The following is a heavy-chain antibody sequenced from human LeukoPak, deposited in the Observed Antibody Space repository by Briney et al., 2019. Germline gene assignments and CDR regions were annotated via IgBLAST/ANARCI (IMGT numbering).Heavy chain of an antibody. CDR2: ISGSGGST. CDR3: AKAQTPDYYYDSSGSTFDY. Sequence: HPGGSLRLSCAASGFTFSSYSMNWVRQAPGKGLEWVSAISGSGGSTYYADSVKGRFTISRDNSKNTLYLQMNSLRAEDTAVYYCAKAQTPDYYYDSSGSTFDYWGQGTLVTVSS. CDR1: GFTFSSYS. D-gene: IGHD3-22*01. J-gene: IGHJ4*02. V-gene: IGHV3-23*01.